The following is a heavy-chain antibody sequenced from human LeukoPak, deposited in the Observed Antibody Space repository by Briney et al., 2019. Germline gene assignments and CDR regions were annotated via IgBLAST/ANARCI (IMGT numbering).Heavy chain of an antibody. CDR2: IYSGGST. CDR1: GFTYSHNG. J-gene: IGHJ5*02. D-gene: IGHD6-13*01. V-gene: IGHV3-NL1*01. CDR3: ASPSSSVPGFDP. Sequence: PGGSLRLSCVASGFTYSHNGMHWVRQAPGKGLEWVSVIYSGGSTYYADSVKGRFTISRDNSKNTLYLQMNSLRAEDTAVYYCASPSSSVPGFDPWGQGTLVTVSS.